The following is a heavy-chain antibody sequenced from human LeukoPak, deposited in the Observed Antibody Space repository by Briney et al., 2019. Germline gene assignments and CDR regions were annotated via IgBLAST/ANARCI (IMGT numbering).Heavy chain of an antibody. J-gene: IGHJ4*02. CDR3: ARIGYSSSSFDY. CDR2: INSDDSII. Sequence: PGGSLRLSCAASGFTFSTYWMHWVRQAPGEGLVWVSRINSDDSIINYADSVKGRFTISRDNAKNSVYLQMSSLRAEDTAVYYCARIGYSSSSFDYWGQGTLVTVSP. V-gene: IGHV3-74*01. D-gene: IGHD5-18*01. CDR1: GFTFSTYW.